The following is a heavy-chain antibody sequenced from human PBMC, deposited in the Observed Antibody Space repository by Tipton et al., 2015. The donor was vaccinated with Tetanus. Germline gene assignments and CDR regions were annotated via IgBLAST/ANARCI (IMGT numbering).Heavy chain of an antibody. Sequence: QSGAEVKKPGASVKVSCTANGYSYTSYGISWVRQAPGQGLEWVGWITPYNGHKDLAQKVQGRVTMTTDASLRTAYLELRSLRSDDTAVYYCARAGPQATFGVKYGMDVWGQGTTVTVSS. J-gene: IGHJ6*02. CDR2: ITPYNGHK. CDR1: GYSYTSYG. V-gene: IGHV1-18*04. D-gene: IGHD3-3*01. CDR3: ARAGPQATFGVKYGMDV.